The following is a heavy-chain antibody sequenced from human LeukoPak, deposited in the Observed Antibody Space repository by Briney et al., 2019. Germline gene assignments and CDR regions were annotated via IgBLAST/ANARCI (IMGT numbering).Heavy chain of an antibody. CDR2: LYHSGST. D-gene: IGHD3-22*01. V-gene: IGHV4-38-2*02. CDR1: GYSISNAYY. CDR3: ARDRGDRYPDTMIPLYYYYYMDV. J-gene: IGHJ6*03. Sequence: KSSETLSLTCTVSGYSISNAYYWGWIRQPPGKGLEWIGSLYHSGSTYYNPSLKSRVTISVDTSKNQFSLKLSSVTAADTAVYYCARDRGDRYPDTMIPLYYYYYMDVWGKGTTVTVSS.